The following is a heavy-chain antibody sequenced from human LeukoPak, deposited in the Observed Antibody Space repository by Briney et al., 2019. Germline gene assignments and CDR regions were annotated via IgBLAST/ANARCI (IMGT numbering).Heavy chain of an antibody. CDR1: GGSISSYY. J-gene: IGHJ6*03. CDR2: IYTSGST. V-gene: IGHV4-4*07. Sequence: KSSETLSLTCTVSGGSISSYYWSWIRQPAGKGLEWIGRIYTSGSTNYNPSLKSRVTMSVDTSKNQFSLKLSSVTAADTAVYYCARADALRGYYYYMDVWGKGTTVTVSS. D-gene: IGHD3-10*01. CDR3: ARADALRGYYYYMDV.